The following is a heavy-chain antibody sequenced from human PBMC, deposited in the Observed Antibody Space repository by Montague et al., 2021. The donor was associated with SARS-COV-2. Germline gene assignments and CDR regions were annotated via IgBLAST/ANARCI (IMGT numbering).Heavy chain of an antibody. CDR3: ARGTGGHITIFEAVIKYWYFDV. D-gene: IGHD3-3*01. J-gene: IGHJ2*01. CDR1: GGTFNEYY. CDR2: INYSGRT. V-gene: IGHV4-34*01. Sequence: SETLSLTCAVYGGTFNEYYWAWIRQAPGKGLEWIGEINYSGRTNYSPSLKSRATVLVDPSKNQFSLRLTSVTAADTAVYYCARGTGGHITIFEAVIKYWYFDVWGRGTPVTISS.